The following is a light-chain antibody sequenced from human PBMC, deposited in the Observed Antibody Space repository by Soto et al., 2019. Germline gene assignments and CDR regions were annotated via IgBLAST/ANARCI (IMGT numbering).Light chain of an antibody. CDR1: QSLVYSNGYNY. J-gene: IGKJ1*01. CDR3: MQAVQTPRT. V-gene: IGKV2-28*01. CDR2: FGS. Sequence: DIVMTQSPLSLSVTPGEPASISCRSSQSLVYSNGYNYLHWYLQKPGQSPQLLIYFGSNRASGVPDRFSGSGSGTDFTLKISRVEAEDVGVYYCMQAVQTPRTFGQGTKVEIK.